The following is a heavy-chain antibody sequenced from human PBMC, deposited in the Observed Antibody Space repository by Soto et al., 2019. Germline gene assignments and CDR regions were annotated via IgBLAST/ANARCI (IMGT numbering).Heavy chain of an antibody. CDR1: GGTFSSYA. J-gene: IGHJ4*02. D-gene: IGHD3-22*01. Sequence: SVKVSCKASGGTFSSYAISWVRQAPGQGLEWMGGIIPIFGTANYAQKFQGRVTITADESTSTAYMELSSLRSEDTAVYYCARVWDYYDSSGYYGYWGQGTLVTVSS. CDR2: IIPIFGTA. CDR3: ARVWDYYDSSGYYGY. V-gene: IGHV1-69*13.